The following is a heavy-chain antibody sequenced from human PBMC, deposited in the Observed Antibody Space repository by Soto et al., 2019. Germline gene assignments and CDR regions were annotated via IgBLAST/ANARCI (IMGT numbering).Heavy chain of an antibody. CDR2: SSRNSGSI. V-gene: IGHV3-9*01. J-gene: IGHJ4*02. D-gene: IGHD3-10*01. CDR3: AKAKLVWFGELAYGFDY. Sequence: PGGSLSLSCPASAFTFDDYSMHCVRPAPGKGLVWVSGSSRNSGSIGYADSEKDRFTISRDNGKITLYLKMNSLRAEDTALYYCAKAKLVWFGELAYGFDYRRQGSRDSAS. CDR1: AFTFDDYS.